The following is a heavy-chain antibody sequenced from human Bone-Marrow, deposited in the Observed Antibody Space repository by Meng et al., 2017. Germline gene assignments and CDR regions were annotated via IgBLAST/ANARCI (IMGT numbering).Heavy chain of an antibody. CDR1: GGTFSSYA. J-gene: IGHJ6*02. CDR3: GRGTGITMVRGVITYLAAPYYYYYYGMDV. D-gene: IGHD3-10*01. V-gene: IGHV1-8*02. Sequence: ASVKVSCKASGGTFSSYAISWVRQATGQGLEGMGWMNHNRGNTGYAQKFQGRVTITRNTSISTAYMELSSLRSEDTAVYYCGRGTGITMVRGVITYLAAPYYYYYYGMDVWGQGTTVTVSS. CDR2: MNHNRGNT.